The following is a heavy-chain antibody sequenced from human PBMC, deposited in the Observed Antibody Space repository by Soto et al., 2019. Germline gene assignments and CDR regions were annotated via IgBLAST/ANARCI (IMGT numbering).Heavy chain of an antibody. CDR3: ARVNDFWSGYDNWFDP. D-gene: IGHD3-3*01. V-gene: IGHV1-18*01. Sequence: GASVKVSCKASGYTFTSYGISWVRQAPGQGLEWMGWISAYNGNTNYAQKLKGRVTMTTDTSTSTAYMELRSLRSDDTALYYCARVNDFWSGYDNWFDPWGQGTLVTVSS. CDR2: ISAYNGNT. J-gene: IGHJ5*02. CDR1: GYTFTSYG.